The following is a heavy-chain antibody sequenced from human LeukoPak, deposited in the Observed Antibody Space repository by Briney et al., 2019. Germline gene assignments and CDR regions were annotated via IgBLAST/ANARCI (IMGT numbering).Heavy chain of an antibody. CDR3: ARDLRGLNFYDRSDY. Sequence: PGGSLRLSCAASGFTFSSYAMSWVRQAPGKGLEWVSGISGSGGSTYYADSVKGRFTVSRDNTRNSLYLQMHSLTAEDTAVYYCARDLRGLNFYDRSDYWGQGTLVTVSS. V-gene: IGHV3-23*01. D-gene: IGHD3-22*01. CDR2: ISGSGGST. J-gene: IGHJ4*02. CDR1: GFTFSSYA.